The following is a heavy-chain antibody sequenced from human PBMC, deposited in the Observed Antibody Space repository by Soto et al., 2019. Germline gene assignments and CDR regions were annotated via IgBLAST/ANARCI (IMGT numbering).Heavy chain of an antibody. CDR3: AREAVADAFDI. V-gene: IGHV3-30*14. Sequence: GGSLRLSCAASGFTFSSYAMHWVRQAPGKGLEWVAVISCDGSNKYYADSVKGRFTISRENAKNSLYLQMNSLRAGDTAVYYCAREAVADAFDIWGQGTMVTVSS. J-gene: IGHJ3*02. D-gene: IGHD6-19*01. CDR2: ISCDGSNK. CDR1: GFTFSSYA.